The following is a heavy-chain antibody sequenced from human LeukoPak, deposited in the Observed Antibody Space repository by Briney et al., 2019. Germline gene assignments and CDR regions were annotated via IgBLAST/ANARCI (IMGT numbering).Heavy chain of an antibody. J-gene: IGHJ6*03. Sequence: GGSLRLSCAASGFTFSSYGMHWVRQAPGKGLEWVAVISYDGSNKYYADSVKGRFTISRDNSKNTLYLQMNSLRAEDTAVYYCAKSNPNPRYMDVRGKGTTVTVSS. CDR2: ISYDGSNK. CDR1: GFTFSSYG. V-gene: IGHV3-30*18. D-gene: IGHD1-14*01. CDR3: AKSNPNPRYMDV.